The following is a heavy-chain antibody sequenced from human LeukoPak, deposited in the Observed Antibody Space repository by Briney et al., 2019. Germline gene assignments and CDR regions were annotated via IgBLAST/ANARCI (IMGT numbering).Heavy chain of an antibody. CDR3: AREVRGVIMYIDY. CDR2: IWYDGSNK. Sequence: GGSLRLSCAASGFTFSSYGMHWVRQAPGKGLEGVAVIWYDGSNKYYADSVKGRFTISRDNSRNTLYLQMNSLRAEDTAVYYCAREVRGVIMYIDYWGQGTLVTVSS. J-gene: IGHJ4*02. CDR1: GFTFSSYG. V-gene: IGHV3-33*01. D-gene: IGHD3-10*01.